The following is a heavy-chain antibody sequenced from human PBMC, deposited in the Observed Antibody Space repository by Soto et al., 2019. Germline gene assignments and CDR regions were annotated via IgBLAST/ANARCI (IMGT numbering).Heavy chain of an antibody. D-gene: IGHD2-2*01. CDR2: IIPIFGTA. Sequence: SVKVSCKASGGTFSSYAISWVRQAPGQGLEWMGGIIPIFGTANYAQKFQGRVTITGDESTSTAYMELSSLRSEDTAVYYCARDYDCSSTSCYFARPNSFDPWGQGTLVTVSS. V-gene: IGHV1-69*13. CDR1: GGTFSSYA. CDR3: ARDYDCSSTSCYFARPNSFDP. J-gene: IGHJ5*02.